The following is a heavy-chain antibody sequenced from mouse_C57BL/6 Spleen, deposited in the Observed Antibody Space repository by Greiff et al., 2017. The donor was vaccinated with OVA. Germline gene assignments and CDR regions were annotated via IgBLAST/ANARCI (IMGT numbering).Heavy chain of an antibody. CDR2: INPSNGGT. J-gene: IGHJ3*01. D-gene: IGHD2-10*02. Sequence: QVQLQQSGTELVKPGASVKLSCKASGYTFTSYWMHWVKQRPGQGLEWIGNINPSNGGTNYNEKFKSKATLTVDKSSSTAYMQLSSLTSEDSAVYYCAREGYGNYGPWFAYWGQGTLVTVSA. CDR3: AREGYGNYGPWFAY. CDR1: GYTFTSYW. V-gene: IGHV1-53*01.